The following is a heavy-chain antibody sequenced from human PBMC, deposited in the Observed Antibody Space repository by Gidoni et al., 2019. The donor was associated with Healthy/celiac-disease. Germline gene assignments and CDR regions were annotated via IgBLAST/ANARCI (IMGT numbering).Heavy chain of an antibody. J-gene: IGHJ6*02. D-gene: IGHD6-13*01. CDR3: AKEPQLVRPYYYGMDV. CDR2: ISGSGGST. Sequence: EVQLLESGGGLVQPGGSLRLSCAASGFTVGSSAMSWVRQAPGKGLEWVSAISGSGGSTYYADSVKGRFTISRDNSKNTLYLQMNSLRAEDTAVYYCAKEPQLVRPYYYGMDVWGQGTTVTVSS. CDR1: GFTVGSSA. V-gene: IGHV3-23*01.